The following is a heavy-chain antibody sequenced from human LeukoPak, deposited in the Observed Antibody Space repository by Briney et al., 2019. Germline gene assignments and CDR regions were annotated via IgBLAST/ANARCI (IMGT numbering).Heavy chain of an antibody. CDR1: GFSFSDYW. D-gene: IGHD1-1*01. J-gene: IGHJ3*02. Sequence: GGSLRLSCAPSGFSFSDYWMHWVPQAPGKGLAWVSRINTDGTTTNHADSVTGRFTISRDNAKNMLYLQMNSLRAEDTAVYYCVSGGLEPFDIWGQGTMVTVSS. CDR2: INTDGTTT. CDR3: VSGGLEPFDI. V-gene: IGHV3-74*01.